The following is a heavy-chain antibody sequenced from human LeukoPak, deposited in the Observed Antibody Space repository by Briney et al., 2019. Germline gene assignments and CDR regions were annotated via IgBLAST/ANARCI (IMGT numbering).Heavy chain of an antibody. J-gene: IGHJ4*02. CDR3: ARERWLQLRYFDY. Sequence: SETLSLTCAVYGGSFSGYYWSWIRQPPGKGLEWIGEINHSGSTNYNPSLKSRVTISVDTSKNQFSPKLSSVTAADTAVYYCARERWLQLRYFDYWGQGTLVTVSS. CDR1: GGSFSGYY. V-gene: IGHV4-34*01. CDR2: INHSGST. D-gene: IGHD5-24*01.